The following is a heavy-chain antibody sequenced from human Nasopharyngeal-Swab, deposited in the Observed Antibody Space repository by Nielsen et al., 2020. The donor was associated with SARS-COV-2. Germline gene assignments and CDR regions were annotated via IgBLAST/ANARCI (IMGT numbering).Heavy chain of an antibody. V-gene: IGHV3-15*01. CDR1: GFTFSNAW. CDR2: IKSKTDGGTT. CDR3: ARDRSYGDHDSDY. J-gene: IGHJ4*02. Sequence: GESLKISCAASGFTFSNAWMSWVRQAPGKGLEWVGRIKSKTDGGTTDYAAPVKGRFTISRDDSKNTLYLQMNSLRAEDTAVYYCARDRSYGDHDSDYWGQGTLVTVSS. D-gene: IGHD4-17*01.